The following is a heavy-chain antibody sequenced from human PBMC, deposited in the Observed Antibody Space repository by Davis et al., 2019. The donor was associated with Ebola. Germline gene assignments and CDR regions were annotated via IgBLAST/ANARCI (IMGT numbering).Heavy chain of an antibody. Sequence: SVKVSCKASGYTFTSYAMHWVRQAPGQRLEWMGWINAGNGNTKYSQKFQGRVTITRDTSASTAYMELSSLRSEDTAVYYCARYCTGGVCYGGMYGMDVWGQGTTVTVSS. CDR1: GYTFTSYA. D-gene: IGHD2-8*02. V-gene: IGHV1-3*01. CDR2: INAGNGNT. CDR3: ARYCTGGVCYGGMYGMDV. J-gene: IGHJ6*02.